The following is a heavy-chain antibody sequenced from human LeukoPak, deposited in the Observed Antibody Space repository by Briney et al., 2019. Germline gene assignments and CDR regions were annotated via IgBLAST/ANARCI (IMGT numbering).Heavy chain of an antibody. V-gene: IGHV3-30*18. CDR2: ISFDGSNK. CDR3: AKFSGSYRSYFDY. CDR1: AFTFSNYG. D-gene: IGHD1-26*01. Sequence: GGSLRLSCAASAFTFSNYGMHWVRQAPGKGLEWVAVISFDGSNKYYADSVKGRFSISRDNSKNTLYLQMNSLRAEDTAVYYCAKFSGSYRSYFDYWGQGALVTVSS. J-gene: IGHJ4*02.